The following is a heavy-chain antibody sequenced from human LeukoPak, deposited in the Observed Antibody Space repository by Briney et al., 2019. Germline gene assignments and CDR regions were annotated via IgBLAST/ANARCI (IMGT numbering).Heavy chain of an antibody. J-gene: IGHJ4*02. CDR1: GFTFDDYA. D-gene: IGHD3-22*01. CDR2: ISWNSGSI. Sequence: PGRSLRLSCAASGFTFDDYAMHWVRQAPGKGLEWVSGISWNSGSIGYADSVKGRFTISRDNAKNSLYLQMNSLRAEDTALYYCAKDKEYYYDSSGYFDHWGQGTLVTVSS. CDR3: AKDKEYYYDSSGYFDH. V-gene: IGHV3-9*01.